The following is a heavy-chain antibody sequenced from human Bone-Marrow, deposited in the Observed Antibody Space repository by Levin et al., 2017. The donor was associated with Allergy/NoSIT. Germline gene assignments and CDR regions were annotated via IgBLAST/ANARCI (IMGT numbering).Heavy chain of an antibody. D-gene: IGHD2-21*02. J-gene: IGHJ3*02. Sequence: RSGGSLRLSCAASGFTFSDYYMSWIRQAPGKGLEWVSYISSSGSTIYYADSVKGRFTISRDNAKNSLYLQMNSLRAEDTAVYYCARDKWVVTAIRPPHGDAFDIWGQGTMVTVSS. CDR3: ARDKWVVTAIRPPHGDAFDI. V-gene: IGHV3-11*01. CDR2: ISSSGSTI. CDR1: GFTFSDYY.